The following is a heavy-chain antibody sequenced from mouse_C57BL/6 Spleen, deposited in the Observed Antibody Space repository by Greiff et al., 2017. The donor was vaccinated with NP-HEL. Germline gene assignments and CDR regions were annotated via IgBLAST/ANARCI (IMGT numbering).Heavy chain of an antibody. V-gene: IGHV14-4*01. CDR1: GFNFKDDY. J-gene: IGHJ3*01. D-gene: IGHD1-1*01. CDR2: MDPENGDT. CDR3: TKGYTYYCGSPFAY. Sequence: VQLQQSGAELVRPGASVKLSCTASGFNFKDDYLHWVKQRPEQGLEWIGWMDPENGDTDYAQKFQGKATITADTSTNTAYLQISSLSSEDTAGYCGTKGYTYYCGSPFAYGGQGMMVTVSA.